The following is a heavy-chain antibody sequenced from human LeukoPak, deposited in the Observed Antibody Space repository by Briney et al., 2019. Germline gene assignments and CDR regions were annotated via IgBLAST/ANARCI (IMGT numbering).Heavy chain of an antibody. CDR2: INHSGST. D-gene: IGHD5-18*01. CDR1: GGSFSGYY. CDR3: ARAVKGRYSYGYVY. Sequence: PSETLSLTCAVYGGSFSGYYWSWIRQPPGKGLEWIGEINHSGSTDYNPSLKSRVTISVDTSKNQFSLKLSSVTAADTAVYYCARAVKGRYSYGYVYWGQGTLVTVSS. J-gene: IGHJ4*02. V-gene: IGHV4-34*01.